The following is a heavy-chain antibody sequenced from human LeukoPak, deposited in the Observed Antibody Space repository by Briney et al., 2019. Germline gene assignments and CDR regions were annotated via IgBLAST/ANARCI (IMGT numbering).Heavy chain of an antibody. CDR1: GFTFSVYS. CDR2: ITTSSSDM. J-gene: IGHJ6*03. CDR3: ARDWYTAERWTIYYSYYIHV. D-gene: IGHD4-23*01. Sequence: PGGSLRLSCAASGFTFSVYSVNWVRQAPGKGLEWVSSITTSSSDMYYADSVKGRFTISRDNAKNSLFLQMNSLRAEDTAVYYCARDWYTAERWTIYYSYYIHVWGKGTTVTVSS. V-gene: IGHV3-21*01.